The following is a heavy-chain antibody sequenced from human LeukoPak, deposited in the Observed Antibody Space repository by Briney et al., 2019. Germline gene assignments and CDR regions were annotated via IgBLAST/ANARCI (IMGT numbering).Heavy chain of an antibody. D-gene: IGHD1-1*01. CDR1: GFTFNPYA. V-gene: IGHV3-23*01. CDR2: IRSNGETT. CDR3: AKGQELDDGVFDS. J-gene: IGHJ4*02. Sequence: GGSLRLSCAASGFTFNPYAMSWVRQAPGKGLEWVSTIRSNGETTYNADSVKGRFTISRDNSKKTLYLQLNSLRVEDTAIYYCAKGQELDDGVFDSWGQGTLVTVSP.